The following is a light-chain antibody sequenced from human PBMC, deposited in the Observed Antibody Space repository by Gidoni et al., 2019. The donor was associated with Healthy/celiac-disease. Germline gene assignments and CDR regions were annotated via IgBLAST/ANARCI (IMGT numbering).Light chain of an antibody. CDR3: QQYYSYPRT. CDR1: QGISSY. Sequence: AIRMTQSPSSFSASTGDRVTITCRASQGISSYLAWYQQKPGKAPKLLIYAASTLQSGVTSRFSGRGSGTDFTLTISCLQSEDFATYYCQQYYSYPRTFGQGTKVEIK. J-gene: IGKJ1*01. CDR2: AAS. V-gene: IGKV1-8*01.